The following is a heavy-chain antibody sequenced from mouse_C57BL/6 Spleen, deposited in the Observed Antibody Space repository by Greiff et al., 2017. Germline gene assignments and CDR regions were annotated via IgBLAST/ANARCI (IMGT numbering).Heavy chain of an antibody. D-gene: IGHD1-1*01. Sequence: EVKLQQSGPELVKPGASVKISCKASGYTFTDYYMNWVKQSHGKSLEWIGDINPNNGGTSYNQKFKGKATLTVDKSSSTAYMELRSLTSEDSAVYYCARFADYYGSFDYWGQGTTLTVSS. CDR3: ARFADYYGSFDY. V-gene: IGHV1-26*01. CDR1: GYTFTDYY. CDR2: INPNNGGT. J-gene: IGHJ2*01.